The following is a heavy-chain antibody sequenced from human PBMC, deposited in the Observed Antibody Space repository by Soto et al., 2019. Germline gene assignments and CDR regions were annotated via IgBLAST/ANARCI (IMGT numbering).Heavy chain of an antibody. CDR3: ARGFRNSCSGTSCIYFDS. Sequence: QVQLVQSGAEVKEPGASVRVSCKTSGYTFTSYGFSWVRQAPGQGLEWMAWISANNGNTNSAEKFQGRVTLTTDASTSTAYMELRSLRSDDTAIYYCARGFRNSCSGTSCIYFDSWGQGTLVTVSS. V-gene: IGHV1-18*01. CDR1: GYTFTSYG. CDR2: ISANNGNT. D-gene: IGHD2-2*01. J-gene: IGHJ4*02.